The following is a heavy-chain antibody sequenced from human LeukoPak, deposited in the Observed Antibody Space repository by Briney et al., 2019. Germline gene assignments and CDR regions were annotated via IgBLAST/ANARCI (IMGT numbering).Heavy chain of an antibody. D-gene: IGHD6-25*01. CDR2: INPNCGGT. CDR3: ARGEGIAATYYFDY. V-gene: IGHV1-2*02. CDR1: GYALIDYY. Sequence: ASVKVSCKASGYALIDYYLHWVRQAPGQGLGWMGWINPNCGGTNYAQKFQGRVTMTRDTSISTAYMELSRLRSDDTAVYYCARGEGIAATYYFDYWGQGTLVTVSS. J-gene: IGHJ4*02.